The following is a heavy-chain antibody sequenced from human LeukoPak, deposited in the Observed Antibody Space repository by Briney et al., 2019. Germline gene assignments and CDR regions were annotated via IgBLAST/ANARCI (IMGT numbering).Heavy chain of an antibody. CDR2: IDEDGSET. CDR3: ARDVVAAAGTWDY. D-gene: IGHD6-13*01. CDR1: GFTFSNYW. V-gene: IGHV3-7*03. J-gene: IGHJ4*02. Sequence: GGSLRLSCEVSGFTFSNYWMMWVRQAPGKGLEWVASIDEDGSETNYVDSVTGRFTVSRDHAKNSLFLQMNSLRAEDTAVYYCARDVVAAAGTWDYWGQGTLVTVSS.